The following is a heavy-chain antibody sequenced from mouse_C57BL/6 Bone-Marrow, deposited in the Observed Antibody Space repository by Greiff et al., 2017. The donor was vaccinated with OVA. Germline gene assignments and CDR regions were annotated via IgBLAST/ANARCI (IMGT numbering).Heavy chain of an antibody. Sequence: QVQLQQSGAELVRPGTSVKVSCKASGYAFTNYLIEWVKQRPGQGLEWIGVINPGSGGTNYNEKFKGKATLTADKSSSTAYMQLSSLTSEDSAVYFCARGGYYSNLYYFDYWGQGTTLTVSS. CDR1: GYAFTNYL. CDR3: ARGGYYSNLYYFDY. V-gene: IGHV1-54*01. CDR2: INPGSGGT. J-gene: IGHJ2*01. D-gene: IGHD2-5*01.